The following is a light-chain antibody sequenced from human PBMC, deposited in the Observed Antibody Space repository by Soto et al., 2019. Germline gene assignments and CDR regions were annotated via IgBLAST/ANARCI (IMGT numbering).Light chain of an antibody. Sequence: DIQMTQSPSTLSASVGDRVTITCRASQSISSWLAWYQQKPGKAPKLLIYKASGLESGVPSRFSGSGSGTEFTLTSSSLQPDDFATYYGQQYNSYPWTFGQGNKVEIK. CDR3: QQYNSYPWT. CDR2: KAS. V-gene: IGKV1-5*03. J-gene: IGKJ1*01. CDR1: QSISSW.